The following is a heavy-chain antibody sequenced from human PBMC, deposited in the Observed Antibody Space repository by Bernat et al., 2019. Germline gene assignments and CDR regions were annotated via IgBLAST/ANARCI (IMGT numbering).Heavy chain of an antibody. D-gene: IGHD2-8*01. CDR1: GFSFSSYW. J-gene: IGHJ4*02. CDR3: ARDHAGPTPLDY. CDR2: IKPDGSST. V-gene: IGHV3-74*01. Sequence: EVQLVESGGGLVQPGGSLRLSCAASGFSFSSYWMHWVRQDPGKGLVWVSHIKPDGSSTSYADSVKGRFTISRDNAKNTLYLQMNSLRAEDTAVYYCARDHAGPTPLDYWGQGTLVTVSS.